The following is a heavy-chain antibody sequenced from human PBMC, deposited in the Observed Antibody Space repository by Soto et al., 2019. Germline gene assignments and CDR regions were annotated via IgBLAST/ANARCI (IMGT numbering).Heavy chain of an antibody. D-gene: IGHD5-18*01. Sequence: SETLSLTCAVSGYAISSSNWWGWIRQPPGKGLEWIGYIYYSGSTYYNPSLKSRVTMSVDTSKNQSSLKLSSVTAVDTAVYYCARGYSYGRDAFDIWGQGTMVTVSS. CDR2: IYYSGST. V-gene: IGHV4-28*03. J-gene: IGHJ3*02. CDR1: GYAISSSNW. CDR3: ARGYSYGRDAFDI.